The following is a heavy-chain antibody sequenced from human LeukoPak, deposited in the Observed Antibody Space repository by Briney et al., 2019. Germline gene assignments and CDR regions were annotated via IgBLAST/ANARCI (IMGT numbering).Heavy chain of an antibody. CDR2: IWYDGSNK. V-gene: IGHV3-33*01. CDR3: ATQLRYFDWLPLGY. D-gene: IGHD3-9*01. CDR1: GFTFSSYG. J-gene: IGHJ4*02. Sequence: GGSLRLSCAASGFTFSSYGMHWVRQAPGKGLEWVAVIWYDGSNKYYADSAKGRFTISRDNSKNTLYLQMNSLRAEDTAVYCCATQLRYFDWLPLGYWGQGTLVTVSS.